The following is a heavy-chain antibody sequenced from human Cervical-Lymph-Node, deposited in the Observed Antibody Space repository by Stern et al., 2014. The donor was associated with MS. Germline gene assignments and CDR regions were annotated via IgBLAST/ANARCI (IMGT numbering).Heavy chain of an antibody. V-gene: IGHV2-5*02. D-gene: IGHD1-14*01. J-gene: IGHJ5*02. CDR3: ARSPPKHHPAWSPTWFAP. Sequence: ESGPALVKPTQTLTLTCTFSGFSLSTYGVGVGWLRQPPGQALEWLALIYWDDDKRYSPSLKNRLTITTDTSKTTVGLILTNMAPVDTPTFSCARSPPKHHPAWSPTWFAPGGRGPRVPVSS. CDR1: GFSLSTYGVG. CDR2: IYWDDDK.